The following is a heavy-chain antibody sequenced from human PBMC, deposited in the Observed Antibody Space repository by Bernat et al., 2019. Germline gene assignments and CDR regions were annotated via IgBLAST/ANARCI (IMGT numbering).Heavy chain of an antibody. J-gene: IGHJ3*02. CDR1: GGSISSGGYY. CDR3: ARAYWRGRLFRKTDAFDI. CDR2: IYYSGST. D-gene: IGHD2-8*02. V-gene: IGHV4-31*03. Sequence: QVQLQESGPGLVKPSQTLSLTCTVSGGSISSGGYYWSWIRQHPGKGLEWIGYIYYSGSTYYNPSLKSRVTISVDTSKNQYSLKLSSVTAEDTAVYYCARAYWRGRLFRKTDAFDIWGQGTMVTVSS.